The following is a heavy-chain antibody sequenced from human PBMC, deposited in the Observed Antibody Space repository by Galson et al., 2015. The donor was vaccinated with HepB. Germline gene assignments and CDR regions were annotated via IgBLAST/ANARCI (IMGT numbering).Heavy chain of an antibody. J-gene: IGHJ4*02. D-gene: IGHD3-3*01. V-gene: IGHV3-23*01. Sequence: SLRLSCAASGFTFSSYAMSWVRQAPGKGLEWVSAISGSGGSTYYADSVKGRFTISRDNSKNTLYLQMNSLRAEDTAVYYCAKDVLEYYDFWSGYQGRSYFDYWGQGTLVTVSS. CDR3: AKDVLEYYDFWSGYQGRSYFDY. CDR2: ISGSGGST. CDR1: GFTFSSYA.